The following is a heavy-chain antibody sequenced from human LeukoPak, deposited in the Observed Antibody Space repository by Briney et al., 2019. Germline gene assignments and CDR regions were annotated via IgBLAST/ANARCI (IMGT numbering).Heavy chain of an antibody. V-gene: IGHV3-30*18. J-gene: IGHJ4*02. CDR3: AKCSDYDILTGSDY. CDR1: GFTFSSYG. Sequence: GGSLRLSCAASGFTFSSYGMHWVRQAPGKGLEWVAVISYDGSNKYYADSVKGRFTISRDNSKNTLYLQMNSLRAEDTAVYYCAKCSDYDILTGSDYWGQGTLVTVSS. D-gene: IGHD3-9*01. CDR2: ISYDGSNK.